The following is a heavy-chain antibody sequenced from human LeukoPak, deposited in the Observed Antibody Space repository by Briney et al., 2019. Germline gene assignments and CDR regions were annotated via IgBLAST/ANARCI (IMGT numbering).Heavy chain of an antibody. V-gene: IGHV3-21*01. CDR3: ARASYYYDSSGYTDY. CDR1: GFTFSSYS. D-gene: IGHD3-22*01. J-gene: IGHJ4*02. CDR2: ISSSSSYI. Sequence: GGSLRLSCAASGFTFSSYSMNWVRQAPGKGLEWVSSISSSSSYIYYADSVKGRFTISRDNAKNSLYLQMNSLRAEDTAVYYCARASYYYDSSGYTDYWGQGTLVTVSS.